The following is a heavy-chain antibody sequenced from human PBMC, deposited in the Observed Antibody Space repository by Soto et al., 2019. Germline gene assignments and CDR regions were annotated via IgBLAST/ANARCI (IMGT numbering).Heavy chain of an antibody. J-gene: IGHJ4*02. CDR2: MYYSGAT. V-gene: IGHV4-39*01. CDR1: GGSISSNSYY. Sequence: QLQLQESGPGLVKPSETLSLACTVSGGSISSNSYYWDWIRQPPGKGLEWIGSMYYSGATYHNTSLRSRVTISVDTSKNQSSLHLSSVTAADTAVYYCARHEAYDSVWGKSDGSDYWGQGTLVSGSS. D-gene: IGHD3-16*01. CDR3: ARHEAYDSVWGKSDGSDY.